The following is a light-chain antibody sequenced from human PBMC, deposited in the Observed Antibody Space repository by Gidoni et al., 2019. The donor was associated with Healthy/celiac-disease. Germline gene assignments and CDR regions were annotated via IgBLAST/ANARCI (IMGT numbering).Light chain of an antibody. V-gene: IGKV4-1*01. CDR3: QQYYSTPPT. CDR1: QSVLYSSNNKNY. CDR2: WAS. J-gene: IGKJ1*01. Sequence: DIVMTQSPDSLASSLGERAPINCKSSQSVLYSSNNKNYLAWYQQKPGQPPKLLIYWASTRESGVPDRFSGSGSGTDFTLTISSLQAEDVAVYYCQQYYSTPPTFGQGTKVEIK.